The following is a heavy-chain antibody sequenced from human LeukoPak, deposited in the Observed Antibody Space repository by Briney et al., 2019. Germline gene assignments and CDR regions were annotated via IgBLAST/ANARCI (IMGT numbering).Heavy chain of an antibody. CDR3: AKGVNSGYNPGWSNFDY. CDR2: ISGSDDSL. J-gene: IGHJ4*02. CDR1: GFTFTTYG. Sequence: GGSLRLSCAASGFTFTTYGMSWVRQAPGKGLEWVSSISGSDDSLYYIDSVKGRFTISRDNAKNTVHLQMNTLRAEDTAIYYCAKGVNSGYNPGWSNFDYWGQGTLVTVSS. D-gene: IGHD1-14*01. V-gene: IGHV3-23*01.